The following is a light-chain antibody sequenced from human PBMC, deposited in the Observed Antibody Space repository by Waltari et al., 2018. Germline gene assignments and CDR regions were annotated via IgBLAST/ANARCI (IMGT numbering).Light chain of an antibody. CDR1: TYNIGRRH. Sequence: QSVLPHPPSVSGTPGQRVTISCSGSTYNIGRRHLYWYHQFPGTAPKLLIYRDNQRPSGVPDRFSGSRSGTSASLAIGALRSVDEADYYCAVWDDILTAWVFGGGTKLTVL. V-gene: IGLV1-47*01. CDR2: RDN. CDR3: AVWDDILTAWV. J-gene: IGLJ3*02.